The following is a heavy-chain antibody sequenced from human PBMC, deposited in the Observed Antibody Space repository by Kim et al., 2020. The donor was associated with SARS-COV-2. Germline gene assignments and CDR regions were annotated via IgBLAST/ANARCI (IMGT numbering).Heavy chain of an antibody. J-gene: IGHJ5*02. D-gene: IGHD6-13*01. Sequence: AYGGKTENAASVKGRFNISRDDSKSIAYLQMNSLKTEDTAVYYCIAAAGYHWGQGTLVTVSS. CDR2: AYGGKT. CDR3: IAAAGYH. V-gene: IGHV3-49*02.